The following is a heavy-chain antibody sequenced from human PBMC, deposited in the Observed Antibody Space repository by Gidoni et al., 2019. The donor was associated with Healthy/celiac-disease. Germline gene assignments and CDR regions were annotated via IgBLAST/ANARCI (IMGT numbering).Heavy chain of an antibody. CDR1: GFTCSSYG. D-gene: IGHD3-10*01. V-gene: IGHV3-33*01. J-gene: IGHJ6*02. CDR2: ILYDGSNI. CDR3: ASDPVGYGSGSYYTYYYYGMDV. Sequence: QVQLVESGGGVVQPGRSMRLSCAASGFTCSSYGRHWVRQAPGKGLELVAFILYDGSNIYYADSVKGRFTISRDTSKNTLYLQMNSLRAEDTAVYYCASDPVGYGSGSYYTYYYYGMDVWGQGTTVTVSS.